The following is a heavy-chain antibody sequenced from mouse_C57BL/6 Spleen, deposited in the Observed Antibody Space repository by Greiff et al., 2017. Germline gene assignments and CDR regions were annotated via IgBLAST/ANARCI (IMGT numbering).Heavy chain of an antibody. V-gene: IGHV1-55*01. Sequence: QVQLQQPGAELVKPGASVKMSCKASGYTFTSYWITWVKQRPGQGLEWIGDIYPGSGSTNYNEKFKSKATLTVDTSSSTAYMQLSSLTSEDSAVYYCAARYSGSSSGFDYWGQGTTLTVSS. J-gene: IGHJ2*01. CDR1: GYTFTSYW. CDR2: IYPGSGST. D-gene: IGHD1-1*01. CDR3: AARYSGSSSGFDY.